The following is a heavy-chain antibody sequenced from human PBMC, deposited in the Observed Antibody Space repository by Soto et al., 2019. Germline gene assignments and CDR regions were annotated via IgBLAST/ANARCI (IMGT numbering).Heavy chain of an antibody. D-gene: IGHD6-13*01. V-gene: IGHV3-74*01. CDR3: VRGSLDSSSWYFDS. Sequence: EVQLVESGGYLVEPAGSLRLSCAASGFTFSGYWMHWVRQAPGKGLEWVSRIDGDGSTTSYADYVKGRFTISRDNAQDTLYLQLNSLRVEDTAVYYCVRGSLDSSSWYFDSWGQGNLVTASS. CDR1: GFTFSGYW. CDR2: IDGDGSTT. J-gene: IGHJ4*02.